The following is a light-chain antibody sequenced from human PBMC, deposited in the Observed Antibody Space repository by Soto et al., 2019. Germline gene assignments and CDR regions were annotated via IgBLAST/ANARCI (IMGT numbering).Light chain of an antibody. J-gene: IGKJ1*01. Sequence: EIVMTQSPATLSVSLGGRATLSCRASQSVSTDLAWYQQRPGQAPRLLIFGASTRATGIPARFTGSGSGTEFILTISSLQSEDSAVYYCQQRGHWPRTFGQGTKVDIK. CDR2: GAS. CDR3: QQRGHWPRT. V-gene: IGKV3-15*01. CDR1: QSVSTD.